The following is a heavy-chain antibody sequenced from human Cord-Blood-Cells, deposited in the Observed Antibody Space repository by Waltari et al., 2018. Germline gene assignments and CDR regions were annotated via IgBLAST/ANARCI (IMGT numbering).Heavy chain of an antibody. CDR1: GYTLPSYY. CDR3: ARDAGSYYYFDY. Sequence: QVQLVQSGAEVKKPWASVKDSCKASGYTLPSYYIKRVRQAPGQGLEWMGIINPSGGSTSYAQKFQGRVTMTRDTSTSTVYMELSSLRSEDTAVYYCARDAGSYYYFDYWGQGTLVTVSS. J-gene: IGHJ4*02. V-gene: IGHV1-46*01. D-gene: IGHD1-26*01. CDR2: INPSGGST.